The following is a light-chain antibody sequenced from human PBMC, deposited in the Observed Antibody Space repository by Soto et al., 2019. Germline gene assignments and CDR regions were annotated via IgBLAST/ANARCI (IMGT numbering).Light chain of an antibody. J-gene: IGKJ5*01. CDR2: AAS. CDR3: QQSYSTLIT. CDR1: QSISNY. V-gene: IGKV1-39*01. Sequence: DIQMTQSPSSLSASEGDRVTITCRASQSISNYLNWYQQKPGKAPKLLIYAASSLQSGVPSRFSGSGSGTDFTLTISSLQPEDFATYYCQQSYSTLITFGQGTRLEIK.